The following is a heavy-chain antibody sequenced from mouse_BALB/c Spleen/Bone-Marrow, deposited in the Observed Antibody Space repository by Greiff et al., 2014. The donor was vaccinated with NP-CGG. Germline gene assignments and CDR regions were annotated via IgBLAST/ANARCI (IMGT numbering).Heavy chain of an antibody. CDR1: GYTFTSYY. J-gene: IGHJ4*01. D-gene: IGHD2-10*01. Sequence: VQLQQSGAELVKPGASVKLSCKASGYTFTSYYLYWVKQRPGQGLEWIGEINPSNGGTNFNERFKSKASLTVDKSSSTAYMQINHLTTQSSAVYSCKSWGLLPDYYSMDYWGQGTSVTVSA. CDR3: KSWGLLPDYYSMDY. CDR2: INPSNGGT. V-gene: IGHV1S16*01.